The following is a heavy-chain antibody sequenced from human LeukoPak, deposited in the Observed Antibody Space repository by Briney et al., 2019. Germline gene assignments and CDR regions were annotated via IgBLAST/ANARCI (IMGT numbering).Heavy chain of an antibody. CDR3: ARDIRAVGATLYFDY. V-gene: IGHV4-59*02. D-gene: IGHD1-26*01. J-gene: IGHJ4*02. CDR2: VHSSGTT. CDR1: GASVTTYY. Sequence: SETLSLTCTVSGASVTTYYWSWLRQPPGKGPEWIANVHSSGTTYYNPSLRSRVTISIDTSKNQFSLRLTSVTTADTAVYYCARDIRAVGATLYFDYWGQGTLLTVSS.